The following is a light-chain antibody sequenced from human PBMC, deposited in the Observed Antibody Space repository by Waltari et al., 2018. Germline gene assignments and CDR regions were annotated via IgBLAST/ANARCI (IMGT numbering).Light chain of an antibody. J-gene: IGKJ1*01. Sequence: EIVLTQSPGTLSLSPGDRGTLTCRASQIVSRFLAWYQQQPGQAPRLLIYGASTRATGIADRFSGSGSWTNFSLTISRLEPEDFAVYYCQKYDRLPATFGQGTKVEIK. CDR3: QKYDRLPAT. CDR1: QIVSRF. CDR2: GAS. V-gene: IGKV3-20*01.